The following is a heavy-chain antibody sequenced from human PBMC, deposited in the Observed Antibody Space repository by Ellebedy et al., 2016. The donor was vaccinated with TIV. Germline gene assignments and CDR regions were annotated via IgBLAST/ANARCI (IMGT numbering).Heavy chain of an antibody. V-gene: IGHV4-39*01. D-gene: IGHD1-26*01. CDR2: IYYSGST. Sequence: MPGGSLRLSCTVSGGSISSSSYYGGWIRQPPGKGLEWIGSIYYSGSTYYNPSLKSRVTISVDTSKNQFSLKLSSVTAADTAVYYCARLGRGYSLDPWGQGTLVTVSS. CDR1: GGSISSSSYY. J-gene: IGHJ5*02. CDR3: ARLGRGYSLDP.